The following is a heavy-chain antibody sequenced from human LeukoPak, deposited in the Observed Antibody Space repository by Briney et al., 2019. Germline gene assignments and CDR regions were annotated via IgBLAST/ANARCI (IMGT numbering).Heavy chain of an antibody. CDR1: GFTFSSCA. CDR3: AKDPTDFDSSGQTYFDY. V-gene: IGHV3-23*01. J-gene: IGHJ4*02. CDR2: ISGSGGIT. D-gene: IGHD3-22*01. Sequence: PGRSLRLSCAASGFTFSSCAMNWVRQAPGKGLEWVSGISGSGGITHYADSVRGRFTISRDNSKNTLYLQMNSLRAEDTAVYYCAKDPTDFDSSGQTYFDYWGQGSLVTVSS.